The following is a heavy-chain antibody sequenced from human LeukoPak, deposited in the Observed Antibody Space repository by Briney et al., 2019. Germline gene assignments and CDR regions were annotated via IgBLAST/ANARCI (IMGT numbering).Heavy chain of an antibody. D-gene: IGHD6-19*01. V-gene: IGHV4-59*01. CDR2: LYHSETT. CDR1: GGSISSYY. Sequence: SETLSLTCTVSGGSISSYYWSWIRQSPGKGLELIGYLYHSETTKYNPSLKSRVTISVDTSKNQLSLHLTSVTAADTAVYYCARDRGGSSGWSESFEYWGQGTLVTVSS. J-gene: IGHJ4*02. CDR3: ARDRGGSSGWSESFEY.